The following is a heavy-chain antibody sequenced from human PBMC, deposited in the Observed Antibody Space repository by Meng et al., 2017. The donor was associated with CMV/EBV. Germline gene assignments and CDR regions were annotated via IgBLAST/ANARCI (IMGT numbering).Heavy chain of an antibody. V-gene: IGHV4-4*07. CDR3: ARDLMNCSSTSCANWFDP. CDR2: IYTSGST. CDR1: GGSIRSYY. D-gene: IGHD2-2*01. J-gene: IGHJ5*02. Sequence: QVPLKEPGQGPVKFSRTLHLTCLVVGGSIRSYYWSWIRQPAGKGLEWIGRIYTSGSTNYNPSLKSRVTMSVDTSKNQFSLKLSSVTAADTAVYYCARDLMNCSSTSCANWFDPWGQGTLVTVSS.